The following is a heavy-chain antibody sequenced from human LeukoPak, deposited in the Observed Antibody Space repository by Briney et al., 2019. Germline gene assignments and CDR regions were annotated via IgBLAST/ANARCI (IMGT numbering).Heavy chain of an antibody. V-gene: IGHV1-69*04. CDR2: IIPILGIA. J-gene: IGHJ6*02. CDR3: ARGLGYSSSVYYSYYYGMDV. CDR1: GGTFSSYA. D-gene: IGHD6-6*01. Sequence: SVKVSCKASGGTFSSYAISWVRQAPGQGLEWMGRIIPILGIANYAQKFQGRVTITADKSTSTAYMELSSLRSEDTAVYYCARGLGYSSSVYYSYYYGMDVWGQGTTVTVSS.